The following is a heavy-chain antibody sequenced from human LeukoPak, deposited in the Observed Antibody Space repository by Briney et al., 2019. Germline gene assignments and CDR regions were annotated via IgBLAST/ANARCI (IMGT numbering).Heavy chain of an antibody. Sequence: SETLSLTCTVSGGAMSGYYWTWIRQSPGRRLEWIAYIHYSGSTNYNPSLKSRVTISVDTSKNQFSLRLNSVTAADPAVYYCARLRGNYFPDYWGQGTLVTVSS. CDR1: GGAMSGYY. CDR2: IHYSGST. V-gene: IGHV4-59*01. J-gene: IGHJ4*02. D-gene: IGHD4-11*01. CDR3: ARLRGNYFPDY.